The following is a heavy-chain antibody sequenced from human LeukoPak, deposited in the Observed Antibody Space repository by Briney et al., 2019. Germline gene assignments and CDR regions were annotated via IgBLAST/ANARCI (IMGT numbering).Heavy chain of an antibody. J-gene: IGHJ3*02. CDR3: ARQLRFLEWTTAYDAFDI. D-gene: IGHD3-3*01. CDR1: GGSISSGDYY. V-gene: IGHV4-30-4*08. CDR2: IYYSGST. Sequence: SETLSLTCTVSGGSISSGDYYWSWIRQPPGKGLEWIGYIYYSGSTYYNPSLKSRVTISVDTSKNQFSLKLSSVTAADTAVYYCARQLRFLEWTTAYDAFDIWGQGTMVTVSS.